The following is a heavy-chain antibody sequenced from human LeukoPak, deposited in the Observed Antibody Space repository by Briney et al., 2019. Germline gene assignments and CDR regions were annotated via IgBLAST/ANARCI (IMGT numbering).Heavy chain of an antibody. CDR2: ISPNSGDT. J-gene: IGHJ4*02. CDR1: GYTLTDYY. Sequence: GASVKVSCKASGYTLTDYYMHWVRQAPGQGLEWMGWISPNSGDTNYAQKFQGRVTMTRDTSISTAYMELSRLTSDDTAVYYCARDRRGSYFPDFWGQGTLVTVSS. V-gene: IGHV1-2*02. CDR3: ARDRRGSYFPDF. D-gene: IGHD1-26*01.